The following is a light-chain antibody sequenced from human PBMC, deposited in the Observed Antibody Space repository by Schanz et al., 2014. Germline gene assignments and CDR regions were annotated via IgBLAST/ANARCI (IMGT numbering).Light chain of an antibody. Sequence: EIVLTQSPGTLSLSPGERATLSCRASQSVSGSYLAWYQQKPGQAPRLLIYDASNRATGIPARFSGSGSGTDFTLTISSLEPEDLAVYYCHQYGISPFTFGPGTKVDIK. V-gene: IGKV3-20*01. CDR1: QSVSGSY. CDR3: HQYGISPFT. CDR2: DAS. J-gene: IGKJ3*01.